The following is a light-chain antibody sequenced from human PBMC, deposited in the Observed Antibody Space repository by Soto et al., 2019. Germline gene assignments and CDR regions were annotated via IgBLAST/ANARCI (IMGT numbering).Light chain of an antibody. Sequence: QSVLTQPPSISGAPGLRVTISRTGSSTNIGAGYDVHWYQQVPGTAPKLLIYGDNKRPSGVPDRFSTSQSGTSASLVITGLPAEDEADYYCQSYDHSLSGSWIFGGGTKLTVL. CDR3: QSYDHSLSGSWI. CDR1: STNIGAGYD. V-gene: IGLV1-40*01. CDR2: GDN. J-gene: IGLJ2*01.